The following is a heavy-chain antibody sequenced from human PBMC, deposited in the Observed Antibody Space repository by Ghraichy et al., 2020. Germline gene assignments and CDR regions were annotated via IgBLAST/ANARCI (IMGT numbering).Heavy chain of an antibody. Sequence: GGSLRLSCAASGFTFSSYWMSWVRQAPGKGLEWVANIKQDGSEKYYVDSVKGRFTISRDNAKNSLYLQMNSLRAEDTAVYYCARDLRRVVYSSSSSRINYYYYGMDVWGQGTTVTVSS. V-gene: IGHV3-7*03. CDR3: ARDLRRVVYSSSSSRINYYYYGMDV. CDR1: GFTFSSYW. CDR2: IKQDGSEK. D-gene: IGHD6-6*01. J-gene: IGHJ6*02.